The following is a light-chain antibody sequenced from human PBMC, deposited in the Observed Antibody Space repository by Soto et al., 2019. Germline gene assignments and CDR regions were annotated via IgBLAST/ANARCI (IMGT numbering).Light chain of an antibody. CDR2: NAS. J-gene: IGKJ1*01. CDR3: QQCGSSPWT. CDR1: QSVSSSY. V-gene: IGKV3-20*01. Sequence: ENVLTQSPDTLSLSPGERATLSCRASQSVSSSYLAWYQQKPGQAPRLLIYNASSRATGIPARFSGGGSKTDFALTISRLEPEDFAVYYCQQCGSSPWTFGRGTKVDIK.